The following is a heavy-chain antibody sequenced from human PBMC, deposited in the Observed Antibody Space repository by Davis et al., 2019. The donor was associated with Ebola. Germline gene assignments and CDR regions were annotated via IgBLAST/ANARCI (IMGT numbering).Heavy chain of an antibody. Sequence: AASVKVSCKASGYTFTSYYMHWVRQAPGQGLEWMGWISAYNGQIKYAQKFEGRVTMTTDTSTNTGYMELRSLKSDDTAMYYCAKDSSSWAYYDSAGYPFDHWGQGTLVTVSS. J-gene: IGHJ4*02. CDR2: ISAYNGQI. CDR1: GYTFTSYY. CDR3: AKDSSSWAYYDSAGYPFDH. V-gene: IGHV1-18*04. D-gene: IGHD6-13*01.